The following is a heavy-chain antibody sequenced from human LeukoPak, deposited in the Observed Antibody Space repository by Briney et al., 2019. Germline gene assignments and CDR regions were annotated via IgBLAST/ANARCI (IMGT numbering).Heavy chain of an antibody. CDR3: ARARNWFIY. CDR2: IRSKDYGEAT. V-gene: IGHV3-49*03. J-gene: IGHJ5*01. Sequence: GGSLRLSCTASGFTFGEYAMSWLRQAPGKGLEWVGLIRSKDYGEATEYAASVKGRFTISRDDSKSIAYLQMNSLKNEDTATYYCARARNWFIYWGQGTLVSVSS. CDR1: GFTFGEYA.